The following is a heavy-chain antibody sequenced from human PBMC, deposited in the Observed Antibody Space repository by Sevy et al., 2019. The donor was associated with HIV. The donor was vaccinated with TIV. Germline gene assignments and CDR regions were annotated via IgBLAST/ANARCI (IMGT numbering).Heavy chain of an antibody. Sequence: GGSLRLSCTASGFTFSNAWMTWVRQTPERGLEWVALIKRITDAGTTYYAAPVQGRFTISRDDSKNTVYLQLNSLKTEDTAVYYCTAGPVSFWGQGTLVTVSS. CDR3: TAGPVSF. J-gene: IGHJ4*02. CDR1: GFTFSNAW. CDR2: IKRITDAGTT. V-gene: IGHV3-15*01. D-gene: IGHD3-16*01.